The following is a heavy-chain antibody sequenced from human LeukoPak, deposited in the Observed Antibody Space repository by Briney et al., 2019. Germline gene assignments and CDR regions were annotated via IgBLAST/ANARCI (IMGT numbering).Heavy chain of an antibody. D-gene: IGHD6-19*01. V-gene: IGHV3-7*03. Sequence: GGSLRLSCAASGFTFRNYWMSWVRQAPGKGLEWVANIKQDGSEKDYVDSVKGRFTISRDNAKKSLYLQMNSLRAEDTAVYYCAKDTGSSGWYGDAFDIWGQGTMVTVSS. J-gene: IGHJ3*02. CDR3: AKDTGSSGWYGDAFDI. CDR2: IKQDGSEK. CDR1: GFTFRNYW.